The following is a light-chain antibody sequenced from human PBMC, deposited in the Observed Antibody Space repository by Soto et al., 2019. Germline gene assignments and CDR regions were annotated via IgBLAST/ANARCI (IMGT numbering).Light chain of an antibody. Sequence: QSVLTQPASVSGSPGQSISLSCTGTGSDVGGYNYVSWYQQHPGKAPKLMIYEVSNRPSGVSNRFSGSKSANTASLTISGLQAEDEADYYCISFTRSSTFVFGTGTKLTVL. CDR2: EVS. CDR1: GSDVGGYNY. J-gene: IGLJ1*01. V-gene: IGLV2-14*01. CDR3: ISFTRSSTFV.